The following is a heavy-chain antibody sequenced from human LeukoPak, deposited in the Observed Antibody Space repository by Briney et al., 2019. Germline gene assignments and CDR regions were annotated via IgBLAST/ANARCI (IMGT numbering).Heavy chain of an antibody. CDR2: INHSGST. CDR3: ASATTSPHDYGGNSGGGAFDI. D-gene: IGHD4-23*01. Sequence: SETLSLTCAVYGGSFSGYYWSWIRQPPGKGLEWIGEINHSGSTNYNPSLKSRVTISVDTSKNQFSLKLSSVTAADTAVYYCASATTSPHDYGGNSGGGAFDIWGQGTMVTVSS. V-gene: IGHV4-34*01. J-gene: IGHJ3*02. CDR1: GGSFSGYY.